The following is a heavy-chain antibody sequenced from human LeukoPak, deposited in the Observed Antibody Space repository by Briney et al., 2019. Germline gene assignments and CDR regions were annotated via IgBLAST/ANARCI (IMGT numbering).Heavy chain of an antibody. J-gene: IGHJ3*02. CDR1: GFTFSSHG. CDR2: IWYDGSNK. Sequence: KSLTHTCQASGFTFSSHGMHWVRPAPGKGLDWVAVIWYDGSNKYYPDSVKGRFTISRDNSQNTLYLQTHSLRAADTAVYYCARGGAATDAFDIWGQGTMATVSP. D-gene: IGHD2-15*01. V-gene: IGHV3-33*01. CDR3: ARGGAATDAFDI.